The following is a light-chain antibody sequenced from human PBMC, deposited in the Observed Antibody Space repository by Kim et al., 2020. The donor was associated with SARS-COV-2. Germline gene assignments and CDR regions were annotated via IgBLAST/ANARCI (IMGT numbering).Light chain of an antibody. CDR3: QQYGTSPLT. Sequence: SPGETAPISCRTSQTLSSNYLAWYQQKPGQAPRLLIYGASSRATGIPDRFSGSGSETDFTLTISRLDPEDFAMYYCQQYGTSPLTFGGGTKVDIK. V-gene: IGKV3-20*01. CDR1: QTLSSNY. CDR2: GAS. J-gene: IGKJ4*01.